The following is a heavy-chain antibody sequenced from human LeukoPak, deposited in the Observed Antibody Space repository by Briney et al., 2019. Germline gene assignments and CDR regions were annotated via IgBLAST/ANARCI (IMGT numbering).Heavy chain of an antibody. CDR2: IKEDGRET. Sequence: GGSLRLSCAASGFTFSNYWMSWVRQAPGKGPEWVANIKEDGRETYYLGSVEGRFTISRDNARNSLELQMNSLRVEDTAVYYCAKAQNFRASAFFDSWGQGTLVTVSS. V-gene: IGHV3-7*01. CDR1: GFTFSNYW. CDR3: AKAQNFRASAFFDS. J-gene: IGHJ4*02. D-gene: IGHD1-7*01.